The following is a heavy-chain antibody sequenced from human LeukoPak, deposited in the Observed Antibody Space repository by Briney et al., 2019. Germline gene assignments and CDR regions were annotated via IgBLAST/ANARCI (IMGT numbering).Heavy chain of an antibody. J-gene: IGHJ4*02. D-gene: IGHD6-19*01. V-gene: IGHV3-30*18. Sequence: GGSLRLSCAASGFTVSSNYMSWVRQAPGKGLEWVAVISYDGSNKYYADSVKGRFTISRDNSKNTLYLQMNSLRAEDTAVYYCAKGWQWLVDWGQGTLVTVSS. CDR2: ISYDGSNK. CDR1: GFTVSSNY. CDR3: AKGWQWLVD.